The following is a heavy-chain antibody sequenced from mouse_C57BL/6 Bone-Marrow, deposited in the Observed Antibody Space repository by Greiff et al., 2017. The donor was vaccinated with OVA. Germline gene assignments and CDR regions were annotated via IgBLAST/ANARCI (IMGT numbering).Heavy chain of an antibody. CDR1: GYTFTDYN. D-gene: IGHD1-1*01. V-gene: IGHV1-18*01. CDR2: INPNNGGT. J-gene: IGHJ3*01. CDR3: ARSPHYYGSSYPAWFAY. Sequence: EVQLQQSGPELVKPGASVKIPCKASGYTFTDYNMDWVKQSHGKSLEWIGDINPNNGGTIYNQKFKGKATLTVDKSSSTAYMELRSLTSEDTAVYYCARSPHYYGSSYPAWFAYWGQGTLVTVSA.